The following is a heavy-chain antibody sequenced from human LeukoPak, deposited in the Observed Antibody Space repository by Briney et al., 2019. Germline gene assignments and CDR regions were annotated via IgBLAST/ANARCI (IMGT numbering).Heavy chain of an antibody. CDR2: INHSGST. CDR3: ARDPYGSGSLIDY. J-gene: IGHJ4*02. CDR1: GGSFSGYY. D-gene: IGHD3-10*01. V-gene: IGHV4-34*01. Sequence: PSETLSLTCAVYGGSFSGYYWSWIRQPPGKGLEWIGEINHSGSTNYNPSLKSRVTISVDTSKNQFSLKLSSVTAADTAVYYCARDPYGSGSLIDYWGQGTLVTVSS.